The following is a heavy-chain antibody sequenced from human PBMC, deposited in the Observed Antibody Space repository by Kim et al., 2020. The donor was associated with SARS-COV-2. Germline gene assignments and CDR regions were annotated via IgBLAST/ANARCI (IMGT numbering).Heavy chain of an antibody. CDR3: ARGWLLWFGDSGMDV. CDR2: IYYSGST. V-gene: IGHV4-39*01. Sequence: SETLSLTCTVSGGSISSSSYYWGWIRQPPGKGLEWIGSIYYSGSTYYNPSLKSRVTISVDTSKNQFSLKLSSVTAADTAVYYCARGWLLWFGDSGMDVWGQGTTVTVSS. CDR1: GGSISSSSYY. J-gene: IGHJ6*02. D-gene: IGHD3-10*01.